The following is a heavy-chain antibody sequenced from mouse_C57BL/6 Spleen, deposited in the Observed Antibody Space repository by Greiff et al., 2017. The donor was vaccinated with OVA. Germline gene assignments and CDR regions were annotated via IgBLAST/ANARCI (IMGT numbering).Heavy chain of an antibody. J-gene: IGHJ2*01. CDR1: GYTFTDYY. D-gene: IGHD2-4*01. CDR3: ARSPMHDYDGTPLFDY. V-gene: IGHV1-19*01. CDR2: INPYNGGT. Sequence: EVQLQQSGPVLVKPGASVKMSCKASGYTFTDYYMNWVKQSHGKSLEWIGVINPYNGGTSYNQKFKGKATLTVDKSSSTAYMELNSLTSEDSAVYYCARSPMHDYDGTPLFDYWGQGTTLTVSS.